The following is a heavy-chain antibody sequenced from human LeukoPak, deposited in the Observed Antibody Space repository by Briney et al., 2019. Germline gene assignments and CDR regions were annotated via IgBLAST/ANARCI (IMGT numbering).Heavy chain of an antibody. J-gene: IGHJ4*02. D-gene: IGHD4-17*01. Sequence: SETLSLTCTVSGGSISSSSYYWGWIRQPPGKGLEWIGYIYYTGNTNYNPSLKSRVTISVDTSKNQFSLKLSSVTAADTAVYYCARHRLTTVTYDYWGQGTLVTVSS. CDR2: IYYTGNT. V-gene: IGHV4-61*05. CDR3: ARHRLTTVTYDY. CDR1: GGSISSSSYY.